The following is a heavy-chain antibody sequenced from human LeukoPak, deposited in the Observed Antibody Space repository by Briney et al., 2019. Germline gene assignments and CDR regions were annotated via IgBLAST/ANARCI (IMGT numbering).Heavy chain of an antibody. Sequence: ASVKVSCKASGYTFTGYYIHWVRQAPGQGLEWMGWINPNSGGTNYAQKFQGRVTMTRDTSISTAYMELSSLRSEDTAVYYCARLVAAAGEEFDYWGQGTLVTVSS. D-gene: IGHD6-13*01. V-gene: IGHV1-2*02. CDR1: GYTFTGYY. J-gene: IGHJ4*02. CDR3: ARLVAAAGEEFDY. CDR2: INPNSGGT.